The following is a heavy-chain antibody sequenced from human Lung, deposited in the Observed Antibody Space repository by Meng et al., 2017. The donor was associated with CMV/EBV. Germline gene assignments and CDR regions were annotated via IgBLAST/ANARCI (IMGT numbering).Heavy chain of an antibody. J-gene: IGHJ4*02. D-gene: IGHD6-13*01. CDR1: GYTFTGYY. Sequence: LVPSGAEVKKPGASGKVSCKASGYTFTGYYMHWVRQAPGQGLEWMGWINPNSGGTNYAQKFQGWATMTRDTSISTAYMELSRLRSDDTAVYYCARDWEGSWAVFDYWGQGTLVTVSS. CDR2: INPNSGGT. V-gene: IGHV1-2*04. CDR3: ARDWEGSWAVFDY.